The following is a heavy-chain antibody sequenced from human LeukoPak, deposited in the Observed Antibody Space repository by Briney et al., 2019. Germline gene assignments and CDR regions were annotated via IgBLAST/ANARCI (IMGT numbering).Heavy chain of an antibody. J-gene: IGHJ4*01. CDR3: AKRWEKYLVGIYY. Sequence: GGSLRLSCTASGFPFSRYDMPWVRQAPGKGLEWVSGITARSVRTYYADSVKGRFSISRDNSNNTLFLHMNSMRPEDTAVYYCAKRWEKYLVGIYYWGHGTLVTVSS. V-gene: IGHV3-23*01. CDR1: GFPFSRYD. D-gene: IGHD1-26*01. CDR2: ITARSVRT.